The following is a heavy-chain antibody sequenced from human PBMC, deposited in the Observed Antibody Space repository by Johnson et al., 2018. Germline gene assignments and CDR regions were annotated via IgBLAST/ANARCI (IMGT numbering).Heavy chain of an antibody. CDR1: GFTFSSYG. CDR3: ARDTAADTSYYYYGMDV. D-gene: IGHD6-13*01. Sequence: QVQLVESGGGVVQPGRSLRLSCAASGFTFSSYGMHWVRQAPGKGLEWVAVIWYDGSNKYYADSVKGRFTISRDNSKNTLYLQMKSRRAEDTAVYYCARDTAADTSYYYYGMDVLGQGTTVTVSS. V-gene: IGHV3-33*01. J-gene: IGHJ6*02. CDR2: IWYDGSNK.